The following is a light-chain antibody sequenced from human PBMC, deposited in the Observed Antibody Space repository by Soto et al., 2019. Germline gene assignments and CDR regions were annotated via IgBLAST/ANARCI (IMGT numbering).Light chain of an antibody. CDR3: QQSNRVPPR. Sequence: DIPMTQSPSSLSASVGDRVTITCRASQSVATYLNWYQQKPGKAPKLLIYAASTLERGVPSRFSGSGSGTDFTLTIDSLRPEDFATYYCQQSNRVPPRFGQGTSVEIK. CDR1: QSVATY. V-gene: IGKV1-39*01. CDR2: AAS. J-gene: IGKJ1*01.